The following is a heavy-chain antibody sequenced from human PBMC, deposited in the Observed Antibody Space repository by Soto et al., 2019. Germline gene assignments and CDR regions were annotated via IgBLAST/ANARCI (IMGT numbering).Heavy chain of an antibody. Sequence: GGSLRLSCAASGFTFSSYAMHWVRQAPGKGLEWVAVISYDGSNKYYADSVKGRFTISRDNSKNTLYLQMNSLRAEDTAVYYCARDRYSGWYFDYWGQGTLVTVSS. D-gene: IGHD6-19*01. CDR1: GFTFSSYA. CDR3: ARDRYSGWYFDY. CDR2: ISYDGSNK. V-gene: IGHV3-30-3*01. J-gene: IGHJ4*02.